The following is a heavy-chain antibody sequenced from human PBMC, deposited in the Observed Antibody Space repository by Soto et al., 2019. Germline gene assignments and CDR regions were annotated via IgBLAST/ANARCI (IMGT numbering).Heavy chain of an antibody. CDR3: ARLGTISPLDY. CDR2: IHPSDSLT. J-gene: IGHJ4*02. D-gene: IGHD7-27*01. CDR1: GYDFSKHW. V-gene: IGHV5-10-1*01. Sequence: PGESLKISCKGSGYDFSKHWITWVRQVPGKGLEWMGRIHPSDSLTNDSPSFQGHVTLSVDKSTSTASLQWDSLKASDTAIYYCARLGTISPLDYWGQGT.